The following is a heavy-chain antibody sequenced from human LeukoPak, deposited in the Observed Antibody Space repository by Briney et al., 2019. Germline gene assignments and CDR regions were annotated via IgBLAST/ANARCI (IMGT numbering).Heavy chain of an antibody. Sequence: GRSLRLSCAASGFTFDDYAMHWVRQAPGKGLEWVSGISWNSGSIGYADSVKGRFTISRDNVKNSLYLQMNSLRAEDMALYYCAKDASGSYYEGPFDPWGQGTLVTVSS. CDR3: AKDASGSYYEGPFDP. J-gene: IGHJ5*02. D-gene: IGHD1-26*01. CDR2: ISWNSGSI. V-gene: IGHV3-9*03. CDR1: GFTFDDYA.